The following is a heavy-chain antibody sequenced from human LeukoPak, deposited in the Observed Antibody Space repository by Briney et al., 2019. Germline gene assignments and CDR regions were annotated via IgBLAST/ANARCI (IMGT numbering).Heavy chain of an antibody. CDR2: IISIFGTA. V-gene: IGHV1-69*13. D-gene: IGHD2-15*01. CDR1: GGTFRSYA. Sequence: SVKVSCKASGGTFRSYAISWVRQAPGQGLEWMGGIISIFGTANSAQKFQGRVTITADESTSTAYMELSSLRSEDTAVYYCARVVVVVAADNWFDPWGQGTLVTVSS. J-gene: IGHJ5*02. CDR3: ARVVVVVAADNWFDP.